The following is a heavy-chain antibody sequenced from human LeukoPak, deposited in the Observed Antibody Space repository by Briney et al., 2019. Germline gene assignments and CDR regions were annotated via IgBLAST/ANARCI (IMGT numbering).Heavy chain of an antibody. V-gene: IGHV1-69*13. Sequence: ASVKVSCKTSGYTFTGYYMHWVRQAPGQGLEWMGGIIPIFGTANYAQKFQGRVTITADESTSTAYMELSSLRSEDTAVYYCARDQNLNTIFGARGAFDIWGQGTMVTVSS. D-gene: IGHD3-3*01. CDR3: ARDQNLNTIFGARGAFDI. CDR2: IIPIFGTA. J-gene: IGHJ3*02. CDR1: GYTFTGYY.